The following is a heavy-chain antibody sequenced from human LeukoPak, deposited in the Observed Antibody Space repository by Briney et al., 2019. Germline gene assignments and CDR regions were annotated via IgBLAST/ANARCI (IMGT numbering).Heavy chain of an antibody. Sequence: PGGSLRLSCAASGFLFSSYTMNWVRQAPGKGLEWVSSISSSSSYIYYADSVKGRFTISRDNAKNSLYLQMNSLRAEDTAVYYCARDSSRRIAAARGYFDYWGQGTLVTVSS. CDR3: ARDSSRRIAAARGYFDY. V-gene: IGHV3-21*01. CDR1: GFLFSSYT. D-gene: IGHD6-13*01. CDR2: ISSSSSYI. J-gene: IGHJ4*02.